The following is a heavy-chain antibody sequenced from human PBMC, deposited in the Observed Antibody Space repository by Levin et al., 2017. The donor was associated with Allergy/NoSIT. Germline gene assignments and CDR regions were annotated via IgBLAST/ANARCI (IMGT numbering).Heavy chain of an antibody. J-gene: IGHJ4*02. CDR1: GFTVSSNY. Sequence: GGSLRLSCAASGFTVSSNYMSWVRQAPGKGLEWVSLIYSGGNTNYADSVKGRFIISRDNSKNTLYLQMNSLRAEDTAVYYCAREEGPLDYWGQGTLVAVSS. CDR2: IYSGGNT. CDR3: AREEGPLDY. V-gene: IGHV3-66*01.